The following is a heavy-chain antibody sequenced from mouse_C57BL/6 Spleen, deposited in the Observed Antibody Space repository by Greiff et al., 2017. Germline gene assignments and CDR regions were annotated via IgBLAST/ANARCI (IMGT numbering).Heavy chain of an antibody. CDR3: ASESDGYYNSFFDY. V-gene: IGHV1-80*01. D-gene: IGHD2-3*01. CDR1: GYAFSSYW. J-gene: IGHJ2*01. CDR2: IYPGDGDT. Sequence: QVQLQQSGAELVKPGASVKISCKASGYAFSSYWMNWVKQRPGKGLEWIGQIYPGDGDTNYNGKFKGKATLTADKSSSTAYMQLSSLTSEDSAVYYGASESDGYYNSFFDYWGQGTTLTVSS.